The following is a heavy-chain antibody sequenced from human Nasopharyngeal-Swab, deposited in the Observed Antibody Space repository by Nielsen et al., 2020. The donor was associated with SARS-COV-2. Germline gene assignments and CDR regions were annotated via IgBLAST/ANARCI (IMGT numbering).Heavy chain of an antibody. V-gene: IGHV3-21*01. Sequence: GEPLKISCAASGFTFSSYNMNWVRQAPGKGPEWVSSISSSSSYIYYADSVKGRFTISRDNAKNSLYLQMNSLRAEDTAVYYCARGCVLTGPSCYYYGMDVWGQGTTVTVSS. CDR1: GFTFSSYN. CDR3: ARGCVLTGPSCYYYGMDV. J-gene: IGHJ6*02. D-gene: IGHD3-9*01. CDR2: ISSSSSYI.